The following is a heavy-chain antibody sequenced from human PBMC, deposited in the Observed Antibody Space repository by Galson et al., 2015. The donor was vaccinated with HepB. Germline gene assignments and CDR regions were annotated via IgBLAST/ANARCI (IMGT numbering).Heavy chain of an antibody. D-gene: IGHD2-2*01. CDR1: GFTFSSYA. Sequence: SLRLSCAASGFTFSSYAMHWVRQAPGKGLEWVAVISYDGSNKYYADSVKGRFTISRDNSKNTLYLQMNSLRAEDTAVYYCARQPRAPCSSTSCYYYYGMDVWGQGTTVTVSS. J-gene: IGHJ6*02. CDR3: ARQPRAPCSSTSCYYYYGMDV. CDR2: ISYDGSNK. V-gene: IGHV3-30*04.